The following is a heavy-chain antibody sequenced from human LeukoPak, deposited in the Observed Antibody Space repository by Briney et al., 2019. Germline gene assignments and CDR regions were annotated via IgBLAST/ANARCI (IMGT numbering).Heavy chain of an antibody. CDR1: GFTVSSNY. CDR2: IYSGGST. CDR3: ARGEQEMATMSIDY. D-gene: IGHD5-24*01. J-gene: IGHJ4*02. Sequence: EAGGSLRLSCAASGFTVSSNYMSWVRQAPGKGLECVSVIYSGGSTYYADSVKGRFTISRDNSKNTLYLQMNSLRAEDTAVYYCARGEQEMATMSIDYWGQGTLVTVSS. V-gene: IGHV3-53*01.